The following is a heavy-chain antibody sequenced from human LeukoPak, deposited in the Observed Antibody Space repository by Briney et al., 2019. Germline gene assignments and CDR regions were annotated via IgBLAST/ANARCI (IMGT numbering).Heavy chain of an antibody. CDR1: GYSFTSYW. D-gene: IGHD3-22*01. CDR3: ARRRYYYDSSGYYSGNINWFDP. J-gene: IGHJ5*02. Sequence: GESLKISCKGSGYSFTSYWIGWVRQMPGKGLEWMGNIYPGDSDTRYSPSFQGQVTISADKSISTAYLQWSSLKASDTAMYYCARRRYYYDSSGYYSGNINWFDPWGQGTLVTVSS. V-gene: IGHV5-51*01. CDR2: IYPGDSDT.